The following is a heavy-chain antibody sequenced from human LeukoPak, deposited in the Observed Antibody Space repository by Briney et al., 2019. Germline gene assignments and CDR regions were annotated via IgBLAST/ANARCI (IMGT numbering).Heavy chain of an antibody. CDR2: INHSGST. D-gene: IGHD5-12*01. CDR1: GGSFSGYY. J-gene: IGHJ4*02. V-gene: IGHV4-34*01. CDR3: ARGRKWLREIGFDY. Sequence: PSETLSLTCAVYGGSFSGYYWSWIRQPPGKGLEWIGEINHSGSTNYNPSLKSRVTISVDTSKNQFSLKLSSVTAADTAVYYCARGRKWLREIGFDYWGQGTLVTVSS.